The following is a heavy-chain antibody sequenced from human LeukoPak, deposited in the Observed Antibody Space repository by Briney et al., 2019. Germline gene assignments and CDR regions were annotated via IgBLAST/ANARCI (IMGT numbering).Heavy chain of an antibody. CDR1: GGSFSGYY. D-gene: IGHD3-22*01. Sequence: SETLSLTCAVYGGSFSGYYWSWIRQPPGKGLEWIGEINHSGSTNYNPSPKSRVTISVDTSKNQFSLKLSSVTAADTAVYYCATYYYDSSGYLRFDYWGQGTLVTVSS. CDR3: ATYYYDSSGYLRFDY. J-gene: IGHJ4*02. V-gene: IGHV4-34*01. CDR2: INHSGST.